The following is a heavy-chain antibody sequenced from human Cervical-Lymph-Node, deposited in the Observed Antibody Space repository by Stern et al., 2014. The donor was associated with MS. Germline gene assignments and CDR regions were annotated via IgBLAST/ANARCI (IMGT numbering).Heavy chain of an antibody. V-gene: IGHV2-5*02. J-gene: IGHJ6*02. CDR1: GFSLNTDGVG. CDR3: AHTTVTFDEAYGLDV. CDR2: VFWDDDE. D-gene: IGHD4-17*01. Sequence: QVTLKESGPTLVKPTQTLTLTCTCSGFSLNTDGVGVGWIRQPPGKALERLAVVFWDDDERYSTSLKSRLSSTKDTSKNQVILTMANMDPVDTATYYCAHTTVTFDEAYGLDVWGQGTTVTVSS.